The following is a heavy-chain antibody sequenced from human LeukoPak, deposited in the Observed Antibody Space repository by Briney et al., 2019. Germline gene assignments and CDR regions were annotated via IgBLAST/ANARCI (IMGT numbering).Heavy chain of an antibody. CDR1: GYTFTSYA. D-gene: IGHD3-22*01. Sequence: ASVKVSCKASGYTFTSYAMNWVRQAPGQGLEWMGWINTNTGNPTYAQGFTGRYVFSLDTSVSTAYLQISSLKAEDTAVYYCATNYYDSSGYYSVFDYWGQGTLVTVSS. J-gene: IGHJ4*02. CDR3: ATNYYDSSGYYSVFDY. V-gene: IGHV7-4-1*02. CDR2: INTNTGNP.